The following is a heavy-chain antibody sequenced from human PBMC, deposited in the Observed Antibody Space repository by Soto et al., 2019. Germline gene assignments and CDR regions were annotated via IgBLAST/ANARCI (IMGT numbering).Heavy chain of an antibody. CDR1: GYTFTSYA. V-gene: IGHV1-3*01. J-gene: IGHJ4*02. CDR3: ARDMMAAAPYY. Sequence: QVQLVQSGAEVKKPGASVKGSCKASGYTFTSYAMHWVRQAPGQRLGWMGWINAGNGNPKYSHKFQDRVTITRDTSASTAYMELSSLRPEDTAVYYCARDMMAAAPYYWGQGSLVTVSS. CDR2: INAGNGNP. D-gene: IGHD6-13*01.